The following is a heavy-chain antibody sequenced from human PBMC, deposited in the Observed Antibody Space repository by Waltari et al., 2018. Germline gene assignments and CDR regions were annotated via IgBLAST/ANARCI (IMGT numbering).Heavy chain of an antibody. CDR3: ATDLLRRRQGGLYYYYYYMDV. J-gene: IGHJ6*03. CDR1: GGTFSSYA. CDR2: IIPIFGTA. D-gene: IGHD1-26*01. V-gene: IGHV1-69*13. Sequence: QVQLVQSGAEVKKPGSSVKVSCKASGGTFSSYAISWVRQAPGQGLEWMGGIIPIFGTANYAQKFQGRVTITADESTSTAYMELSSLRSEDTAVYYCATDLLRRRQGGLYYYYYYMDVWGKGTTVTVSS.